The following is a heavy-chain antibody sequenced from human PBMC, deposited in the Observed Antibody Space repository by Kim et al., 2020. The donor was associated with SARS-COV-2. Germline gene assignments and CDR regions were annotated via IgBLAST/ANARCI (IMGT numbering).Heavy chain of an antibody. CDR2: IWYDGSNE. V-gene: IGHV3-33*01. CDR3: ARDIPFPERPLGDY. CDR1: GFTFSSYG. J-gene: IGHJ4*02. Sequence: GGSLRLSCAASGFTFSSYGMHWVRQAPGKGLEWVAGIWYDGSNEYYADSVKGRFTISRDNSKNTLYLQMNSLSAEDTAVYYCARDIPFPERPLGDYWGQGTLVTVSS. D-gene: IGHD2-2*02.